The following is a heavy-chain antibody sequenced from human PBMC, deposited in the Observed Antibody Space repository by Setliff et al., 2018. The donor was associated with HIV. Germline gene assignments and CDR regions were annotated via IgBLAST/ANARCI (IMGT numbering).Heavy chain of an antibody. Sequence: SETLSLTCTVSGDSMSRHYWTWIRQPPGKGLEWIGYISYSGRTDYNSSLKNRITMSVDTSNNQFSLKMTSVTAADTAAYYCARAGEYYDSRNYLTRGPTAFDVWGQGTVVTVSS. J-gene: IGHJ3*01. V-gene: IGHV4-59*11. CDR3: ARAGEYYDSRNYLTRGPTAFDV. CDR2: ISYSGRT. CDR1: GDSMSRHY. D-gene: IGHD3-16*01.